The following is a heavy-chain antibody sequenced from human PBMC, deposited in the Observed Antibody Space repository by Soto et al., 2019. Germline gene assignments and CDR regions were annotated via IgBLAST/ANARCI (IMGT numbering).Heavy chain of an antibody. J-gene: IGHJ6*02. CDR3: ARAPRNKDTVVVVAATSYGMDV. CDR2: INAGNGNT. V-gene: IGHV1-3*01. CDR1: GYTYTSYA. D-gene: IGHD2-15*01. Sequence: ASVKVSCKASGYTYTSYAMHWVRHAPGQRLEWMGWINAGNGNTKYSQKFQGRVTITRDTSASTAYMELSSLRSEDTAVYYCARAPRNKDTVVVVAATSYGMDVWGQGTTVTVSS.